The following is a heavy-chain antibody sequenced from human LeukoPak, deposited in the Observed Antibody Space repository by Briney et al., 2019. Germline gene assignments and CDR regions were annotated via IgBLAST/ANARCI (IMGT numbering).Heavy chain of an antibody. Sequence: GGSLRLSCAAPGFTVSSNYMSWVRQAPGKGLEWVSVIYSGGSTYYADSVKGRFTISRDNSKNTLYLQMNSLRAEDTAVYYCARERRIYYYYYGMDVWGQGTTVTVSS. CDR1: GFTVSSNY. J-gene: IGHJ6*02. CDR2: IYSGGST. CDR3: ARERRIYYYYYGMDV. V-gene: IGHV3-66*01.